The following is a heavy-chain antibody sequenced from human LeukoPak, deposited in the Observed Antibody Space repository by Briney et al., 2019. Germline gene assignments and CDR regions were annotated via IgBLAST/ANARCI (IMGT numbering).Heavy chain of an antibody. V-gene: IGHV3-9*01. J-gene: IGHJ4*02. CDR2: ISWNSGSI. CDR3: ASGRFGESRGFDY. Sequence: GGSLRLSCAASGLTFDDYAMHWVRQAPGKGLEWVSGISWNSGSIGYADSVKGRFTISRDNAKNSLYLQMNSLRAEDTAVYYCASGRFGESRGFDYWGQGTLVTVSS. D-gene: IGHD3-10*01. CDR1: GLTFDDYA.